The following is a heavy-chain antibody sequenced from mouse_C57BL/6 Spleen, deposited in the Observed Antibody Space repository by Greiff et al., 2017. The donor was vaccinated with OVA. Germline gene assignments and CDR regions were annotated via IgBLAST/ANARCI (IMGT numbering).Heavy chain of an antibody. V-gene: IGHV1-61*01. Sequence: QVQLKQPGAELVRPGSSVKLSCKASGYTFTSYWMDWVKQRPGQGLEWIGNIYPSDSETHYNQKFKDKATLTVDKSSSTAYMQLSSLTSEDSAVYYCARSYYYGSGVDYFDYWGQGTTLTVSS. CDR1: GYTFTSYW. D-gene: IGHD1-1*01. J-gene: IGHJ2*01. CDR2: IYPSDSET. CDR3: ARSYYYGSGVDYFDY.